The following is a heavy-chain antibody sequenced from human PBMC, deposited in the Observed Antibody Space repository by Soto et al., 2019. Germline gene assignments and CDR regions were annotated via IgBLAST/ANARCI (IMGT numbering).Heavy chain of an antibody. CDR3: AKWHTYNYDSLAFSGFDC. CDR2: ISGGDGSP. J-gene: IGHJ4*02. V-gene: IGHV3-23*01. CDR1: GFTFSSYA. D-gene: IGHD3-16*01. Sequence: GGPLRLSCVASGFTFSSYAMTWVRQAPGKGLEWVSAISGGDGSPSYADSVKGRFTISRDNSKNTLYLHMNSLRADDTAAYYCAKWHTYNYDSLAFSGFDCWGQGTQVPVSS.